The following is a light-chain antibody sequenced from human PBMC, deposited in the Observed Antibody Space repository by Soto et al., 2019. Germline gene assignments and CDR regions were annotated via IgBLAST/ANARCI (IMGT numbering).Light chain of an antibody. CDR1: QSVSSNY. CDR3: QQYGSSPPYT. J-gene: IGKJ2*01. CDR2: GAS. Sequence: EIVLTQSPGTLSLSPGEGATLSCRASQSVSSNYLAWYQQKPGQAPSLLIFGASNRAPDLPDRFSGSGSGTDFTLTTSRLEPEDFAVYYCQQYGSSPPYTFGQGTKLEIK. V-gene: IGKV3-20*01.